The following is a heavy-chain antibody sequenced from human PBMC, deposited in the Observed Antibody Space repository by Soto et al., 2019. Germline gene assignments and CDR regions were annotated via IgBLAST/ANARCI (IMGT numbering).Heavy chain of an antibody. V-gene: IGHV3-21*01. CDR3: ARELESSSWRNWFDP. CDR2: ISSSSSYI. J-gene: IGHJ5*02. D-gene: IGHD6-13*01. Sequence: EVQLVESGGGLVKPGGSLRLSCAASGFTFSSYSMNWVRQAPGKGLEWVSSISSSSSYIYYADSVKGRFTISRDNAKNSLYLQMNSLRAEDTAVYYCARELESSSWRNWFDPWGQGTLVTVSS. CDR1: GFTFSSYS.